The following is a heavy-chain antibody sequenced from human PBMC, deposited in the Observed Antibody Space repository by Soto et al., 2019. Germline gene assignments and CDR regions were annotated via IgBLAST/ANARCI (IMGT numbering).Heavy chain of an antibody. V-gene: IGHV1-18*01. D-gene: IGHD3-22*01. J-gene: IGHJ4*02. Sequence: QVQLVQSGPEVKKPGASVKVSCKASGYTIHRYACRWVRQAPGQGLEWMGWISAYNGNTNYAQKFQGRVTMTTDTSTSTAYMELRSLRSDDTAVYYCARLYYYDTSGYYYVEDVWGQGTLVTVSS. CDR2: ISAYNGNT. CDR1: GYTIHRYA. CDR3: ARLYYYDTSGYYYVEDV.